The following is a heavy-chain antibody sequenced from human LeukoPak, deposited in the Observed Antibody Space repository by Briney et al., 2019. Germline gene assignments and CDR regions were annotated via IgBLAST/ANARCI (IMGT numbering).Heavy chain of an antibody. CDR2: INTDGSTT. CDR1: GFTFDDYA. J-gene: IGHJ4*02. V-gene: IGHV3-74*01. D-gene: IGHD2-2*01. CDR3: ASSSSSCCES. Sequence: GGSLRLSCAASGFTFDDYAMHWVRQAPGKGLVWVSRINTDGSTTNYADSVKGRFTISRDNAKNTLYLQMDSLRAEDTAVYYCASSSSSCCESWGQGTLVTVSS.